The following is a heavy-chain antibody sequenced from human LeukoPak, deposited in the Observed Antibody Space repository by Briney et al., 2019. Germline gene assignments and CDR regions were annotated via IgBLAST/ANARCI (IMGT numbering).Heavy chain of an antibody. V-gene: IGHV4-39*07. J-gene: IGHJ4*02. CDR1: GGSISSSSYY. Sequence: SETLSLTCTVSGGSISSSSYYWGWIRQPPGKGLEWIGSIYYSGSTYYNPSLKSRVTISVDTSKNQFSLKLSSVTAADTAVYYCARGSALYDSSGYWPHYFDYWGQGTLVTVSS. CDR2: IYYSGST. D-gene: IGHD3-22*01. CDR3: ARGSALYDSSGYWPHYFDY.